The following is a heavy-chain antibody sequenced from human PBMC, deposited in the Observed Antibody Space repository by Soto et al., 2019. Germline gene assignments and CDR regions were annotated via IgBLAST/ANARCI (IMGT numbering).Heavy chain of an antibody. CDR3: ARRASR. D-gene: IGHD1-26*01. Sequence: EVQRVESGGGLVQPGGSLRLSCAVSGFTFSSSEMYWVRQAPGKGLEWISYIHPSGQPIFYADSVKGRFTISRDNANNSLFLQMNSLRAEDTAVYYCARRASRWGQGTMVTVSS. V-gene: IGHV3-48*03. CDR2: IHPSGQPI. CDR1: GFTFSSSE. J-gene: IGHJ3*01.